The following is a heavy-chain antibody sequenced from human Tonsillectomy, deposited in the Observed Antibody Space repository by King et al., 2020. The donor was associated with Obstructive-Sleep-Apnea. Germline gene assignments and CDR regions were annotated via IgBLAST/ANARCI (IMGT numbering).Heavy chain of an antibody. Sequence: VQLQESGPGLVKPSGTLSLTCAVSGGSISSSNWWSWLRQSPEKGLEWIGEIYQSGSTNYNPSLKSRVTISVDKSKNQFSLRLSSVTAADTAVYYCARDLLRPHDAFEIWGQGTMVTVSS. CDR2: IYQSGST. CDR3: ARDLLRPHDAFEI. CDR1: GGSISSSNW. D-gene: IGHD2-15*01. J-gene: IGHJ3*02. V-gene: IGHV4-4*02.